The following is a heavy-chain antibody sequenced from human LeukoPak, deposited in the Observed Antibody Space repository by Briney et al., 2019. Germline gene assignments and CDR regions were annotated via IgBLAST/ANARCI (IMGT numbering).Heavy chain of an antibody. Sequence: GGSLRLSCAASGFTFSSYGMHWVRQAPGKGLEWVAFIQYDGSNKYYADSVKGRFTISRDNSKNTLYLQMNSLRAEDTAVYYCARDAASRLLWFGAYFDYWGQGTLVTVSS. CDR1: GFTFSSYG. J-gene: IGHJ4*02. D-gene: IGHD3-10*01. CDR3: ARDAASRLLWFGAYFDY. CDR2: IQYDGSNK. V-gene: IGHV3-30*02.